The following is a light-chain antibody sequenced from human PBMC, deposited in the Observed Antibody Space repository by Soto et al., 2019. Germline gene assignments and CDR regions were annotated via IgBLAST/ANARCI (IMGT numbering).Light chain of an antibody. CDR1: QSVSSN. CDR3: QHYNSYSEA. Sequence: EIVMTQSPATLSVSPGERATLSCRASQSVSSNLAWYQQKPGPAPRLLIYGASTRATGIPDRFSGSGSGTEFTLTISSLQPDDFATYYCQHYNSYSEAFGQGTKVDIK. CDR2: GAS. V-gene: IGKV3-15*01. J-gene: IGKJ1*01.